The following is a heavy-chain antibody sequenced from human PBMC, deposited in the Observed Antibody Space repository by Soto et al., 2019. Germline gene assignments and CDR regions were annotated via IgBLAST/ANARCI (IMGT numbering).Heavy chain of an antibody. CDR1: GFTCSSHW. CDR2: INGDGRTT. V-gene: IGHV3-74*01. Sequence: EVKLVESGGTLVQPGGSLRLSCVASGFTCSSHWMHWVRLVSGKGLVWVSHINGDGRTTTYADSVKGRFNISRDNAKNTLYLQMNSRSAEDTAVYYCVRDTCGLGIDYWGQGTLVTVSS. D-gene: IGHD2-21*01. CDR3: VRDTCGLGIDY. J-gene: IGHJ4*02.